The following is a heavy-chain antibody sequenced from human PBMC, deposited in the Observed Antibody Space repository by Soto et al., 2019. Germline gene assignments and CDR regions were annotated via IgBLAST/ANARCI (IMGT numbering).Heavy chain of an antibody. CDR2: INHSGST. Sequence: SETLSLTCGVFGGSFSGYYWSWIRQPPGKGLEWIGEINHSGSTNYNPSLKSRVTISVDTSKNQFSLKLSSVTAADTAVYYCARGRAWYYDSSGYYPIFDYWGQGTLVTVSS. CDR1: GGSFSGYY. CDR3: ARGRAWYYDSSGYYPIFDY. V-gene: IGHV4-34*01. D-gene: IGHD3-22*01. J-gene: IGHJ4*02.